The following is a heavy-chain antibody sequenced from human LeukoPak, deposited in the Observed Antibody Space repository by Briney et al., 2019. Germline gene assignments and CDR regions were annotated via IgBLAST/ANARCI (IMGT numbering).Heavy chain of an antibody. J-gene: IGHJ4*02. Sequence: PGGSLRLSCAASGFTFSNYWMHWVRQAPGKALVWVSRVHSDGRSTTYADSVKGRFTISRDNAKNTLYLQMNSLRVEDTAVYYCARGGTYSFDYWGQGTLVTVSS. V-gene: IGHV3-74*01. D-gene: IGHD1-26*01. CDR3: ARGGTYSFDY. CDR1: GFTFSNYW. CDR2: VHSDGRST.